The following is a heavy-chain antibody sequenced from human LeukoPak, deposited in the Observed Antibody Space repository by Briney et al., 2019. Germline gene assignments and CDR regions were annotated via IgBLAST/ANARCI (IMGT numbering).Heavy chain of an antibody. J-gene: IGHJ4*02. CDR2: IFGADTT. CDR1: DFIVSDSH. V-gene: IGHV3-53*01. CDR3: ARGGEILDY. D-gene: IGHD3-16*01. Sequence: GGSLRLSCAATDFIVSDSHMSWVCQAPGRELEWVSVIFGADTTFYADSVKGRFTISRDNLQNTVNLQMNSLRDDDTAVYYCARGGEILDYWGQGTQVTASS.